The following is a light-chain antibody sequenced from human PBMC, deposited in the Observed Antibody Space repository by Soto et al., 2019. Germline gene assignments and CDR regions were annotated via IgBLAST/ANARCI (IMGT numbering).Light chain of an antibody. Sequence: EIVLTQSPATLSLSPGERATLSCRASQSVSTYLAWYQQKLGQAPRLLIYDASHRATGIPVRFSGSGSGTDFTLTISSLEPEDFAIYYCQQRATWPFTFGQGTNLEI. CDR3: QQRATWPFT. CDR2: DAS. V-gene: IGKV3-11*01. J-gene: IGKJ2*01. CDR1: QSVSTY.